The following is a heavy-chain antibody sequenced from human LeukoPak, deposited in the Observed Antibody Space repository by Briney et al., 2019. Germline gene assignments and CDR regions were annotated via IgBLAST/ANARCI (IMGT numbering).Heavy chain of an antibody. Sequence: GASVKVSCKASGYTFTGYYMHWVRQAPGQGLEWMGWINPNSGGTNYAQKFQGRVTMTRDTSISTAYMELSRLRSDDTAVYYCARARPLVATERGDLNYWGQGTLVTVSS. J-gene: IGHJ4*02. CDR2: INPNSGGT. CDR1: GYTFTGYY. V-gene: IGHV1-2*02. D-gene: IGHD5-12*01. CDR3: ARARPLVATERGDLNY.